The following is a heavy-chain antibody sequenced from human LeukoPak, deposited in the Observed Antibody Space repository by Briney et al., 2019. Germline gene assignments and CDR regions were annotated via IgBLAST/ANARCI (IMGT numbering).Heavy chain of an antibody. CDR2: ISYDGSNK. Sequence: GGSLRLSCAASGFTFSGYGMHWVRQAPGKGLEWVAVISYDGSNKYYADSVKGRFTISRDNSKNTLYLQMNSLRAEDTAVYYCAKILTTVSPAHDAFDIWGQGTMVTVSS. J-gene: IGHJ3*02. V-gene: IGHV3-30*18. CDR3: AKILTTVSPAHDAFDI. D-gene: IGHD4-17*01. CDR1: GFTFSGYG.